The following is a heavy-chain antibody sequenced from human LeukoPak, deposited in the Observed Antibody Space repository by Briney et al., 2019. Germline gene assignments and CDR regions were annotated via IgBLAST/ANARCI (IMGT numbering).Heavy chain of an antibody. V-gene: IGHV3-11*04. CDR3: AMGEVTTVTTNY. D-gene: IGHD4-17*01. Sequence: GGSLRLSCAVSGFTFSDYYMSWVRQAPGKGLEWVSYISSSGSMLHYADSVEGRFTISRDNAKNSLYLQMSSLRVEDTAVYYCAMGEVTTVTTNYWGQGTLVTVSS. J-gene: IGHJ4*02. CDR2: ISSSGSML. CDR1: GFTFSDYY.